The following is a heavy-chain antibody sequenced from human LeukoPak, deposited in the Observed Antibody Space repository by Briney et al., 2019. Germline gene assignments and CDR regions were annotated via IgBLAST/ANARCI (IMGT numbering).Heavy chain of an antibody. CDR1: GYTFTSYY. V-gene: IGHV1-46*01. CDR2: INPSGGST. CDR3: ASSLGDLGYCSGGSCVNYFDY. D-gene: IGHD2-15*01. J-gene: IGHJ4*02. Sequence: ASVKVSCKASGYTFTSYYMHWVRQAPGQGLEWMGIINPSGGSTSYAQKFQGRVTMTRDTSTSTVYMELSSLRSEDTAVYYCASSLGDLGYCSGGSCVNYFDYWGQGTLVTVSS.